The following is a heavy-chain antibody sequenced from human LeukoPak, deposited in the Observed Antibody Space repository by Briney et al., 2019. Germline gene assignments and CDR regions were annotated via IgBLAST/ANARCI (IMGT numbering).Heavy chain of an antibody. Sequence: SETLSLTCTVSGASISSTTYYWGWIRQPPRKGLEWIASIYYSGSTNYNPSLKSRVTISVDTSKNQFSLKLSSVTAADTAVYYCARELITKADAFDIWGQGTMVTVSS. J-gene: IGHJ3*02. CDR1: GASISSTTYY. CDR3: ARELITKADAFDI. CDR2: IYYSGST. V-gene: IGHV4-39*07. D-gene: IGHD1-20*01.